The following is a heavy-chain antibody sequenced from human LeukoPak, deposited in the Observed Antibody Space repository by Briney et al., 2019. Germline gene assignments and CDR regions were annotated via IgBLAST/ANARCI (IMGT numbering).Heavy chain of an antibody. D-gene: IGHD6-13*01. V-gene: IGHV4-61*02. CDR1: GGSISSGSYY. Sequence: PSETLSLTCTVSGGSISSGSYYWSWIRQPAGKGLEWIGRIYTSGSTNYNPSLKSRVTISVDTSKNQFSLKLSSVTAADTAVYYCARDFRSSWSKNNWFDPWGQGTLVTVSS. J-gene: IGHJ5*02. CDR3: ARDFRSSWSKNNWFDP. CDR2: IYTSGST.